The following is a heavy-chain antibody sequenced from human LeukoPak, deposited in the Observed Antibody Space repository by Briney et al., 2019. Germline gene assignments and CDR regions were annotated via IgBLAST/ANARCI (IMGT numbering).Heavy chain of an antibody. J-gene: IGHJ4*02. CDR3: AHRRGDGFIDY. CDR1: GFSLSTSGVG. D-gene: IGHD5-24*01. CDR2: IYWDDDK. Sequence: SGPTLVNPTQTLALTCTFSGFSLSTSGVGVGWIRQPPGKALEWLALIYWDDDKRYSPSLKSRLTITKDTSKNQVVLTMTKMDPVDTATYYCAHRRGDGFIDYWGQGTLVTVSS. V-gene: IGHV2-5*02.